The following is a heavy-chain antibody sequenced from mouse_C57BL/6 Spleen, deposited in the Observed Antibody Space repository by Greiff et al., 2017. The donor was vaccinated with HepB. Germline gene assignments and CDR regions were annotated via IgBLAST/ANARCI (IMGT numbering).Heavy chain of an antibody. Sequence: VQLQQPGAELVKPGASVKLSCKASGYTFTSYWMHWVKQRPGQGLEWIGMIHPNSGSTNYNEKFKSKATLTVDKSSSTAYMQLSSLTSEDSAVYYCARSRSNYPYAMDYWGQGTSVTVSS. J-gene: IGHJ4*01. V-gene: IGHV1-64*01. CDR2: IHPNSGST. CDR1: GYTFTSYW. D-gene: IGHD2-5*01. CDR3: ARSRSNYPYAMDY.